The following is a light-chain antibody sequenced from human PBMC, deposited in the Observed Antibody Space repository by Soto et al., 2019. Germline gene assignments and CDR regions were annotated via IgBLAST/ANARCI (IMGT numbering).Light chain of an antibody. Sequence: QSALTQPASVSGSPGQSITISCTGTSSDVGAYNSVAWYQHNPGKAPKLMIYDVSNRPSGVSSRFSGSNSTNTASLSISGLQADDEADYYCSSYTSSSTLVFGTGTKLTVL. CDR3: SSYTSSSTLV. V-gene: IGLV2-14*01. CDR2: DVS. J-gene: IGLJ1*01. CDR1: SSDVGAYNS.